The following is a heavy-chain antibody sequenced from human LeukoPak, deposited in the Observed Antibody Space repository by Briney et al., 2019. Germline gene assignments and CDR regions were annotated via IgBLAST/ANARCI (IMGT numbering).Heavy chain of an antibody. D-gene: IGHD1-26*01. CDR3: ARDQIVGAYYYFDY. V-gene: IGHV3-21*01. CDR1: GFTFSSYN. J-gene: IGHJ4*02. CDR2: ITSGSSYI. Sequence: GGSLRLSCAASGFTFSSYNMNWVRQAPGKGLEWVSSITSGSSYIYYADSVKGRFTISRDNAKNSLYLQMNSLRAEDTAVYYCARDQIVGAYYYFDYWGQGTLVTVSS.